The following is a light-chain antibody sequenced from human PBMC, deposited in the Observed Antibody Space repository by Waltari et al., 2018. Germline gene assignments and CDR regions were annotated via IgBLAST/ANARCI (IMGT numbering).Light chain of an antibody. Sequence: DLQMPQSPPSLPASVGDRVTITCQASQDIRNYLNWYQQTAGKAHKRLIYDASKLETGVPSRVSGSGSGTDFTFTISSLQPEDIATYYCQQFDTPLSFGGGTKVEIK. CDR1: QDIRNY. J-gene: IGKJ4*01. V-gene: IGKV1-33*01. CDR3: QQFDTPLS. CDR2: DAS.